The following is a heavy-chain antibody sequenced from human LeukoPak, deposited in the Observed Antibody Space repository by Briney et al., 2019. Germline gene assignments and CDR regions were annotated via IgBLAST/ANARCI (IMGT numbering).Heavy chain of an antibody. CDR1: GFTFSSYS. V-gene: IGHV3-21*01. CDR3: AKGKDSVAGAANDY. D-gene: IGHD6-19*01. CDR2: ISSSGTYK. Sequence: GGSLRLSCAVSGFTFSSYSMSWVRQAPGKGLEWVSSISSSGTYKYYADSVKGRFTISRDNAKNSLYLQMNSLRAEDTAVYYCAKGKDSVAGAANDYWGQGTLVTVSS. J-gene: IGHJ4*02.